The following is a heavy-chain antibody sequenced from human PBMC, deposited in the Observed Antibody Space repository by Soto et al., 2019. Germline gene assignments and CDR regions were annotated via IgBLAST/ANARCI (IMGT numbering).Heavy chain of an antibody. V-gene: IGHV2-26*01. CDR2: IFSDNER. CDR1: GFSLATGKMG. Sequence: SGPTLVNPTETLTLTCTVSGFSLATGKMGVSWIRQPPGKALEWLAHIFSDNERSYSTSLKSRLTIPKDTSKSQVVLTMTNMDPVDTATYYCARIPLTAMDPNYFDYWGQGTLVTVSS. J-gene: IGHJ4*02. D-gene: IGHD5-18*01. CDR3: ARIPLTAMDPNYFDY.